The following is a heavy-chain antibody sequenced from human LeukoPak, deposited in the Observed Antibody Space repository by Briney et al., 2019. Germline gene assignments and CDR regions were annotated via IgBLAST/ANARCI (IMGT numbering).Heavy chain of an antibody. CDR2: IWYDGSNK. CDR3: AREDGMDV. CDR1: EFTFSSYG. J-gene: IGHJ6*02. V-gene: IGHV3-33*01. Sequence: GGSLRLSCAASEFTFSSYGMHWVRQAPGKGLEWVAVIWYDGSNKYYADSVKGRFTISRDNAKNSLYLQMNSLRDEDTAVYYCAREDGMDVWGQGTTVTVSS.